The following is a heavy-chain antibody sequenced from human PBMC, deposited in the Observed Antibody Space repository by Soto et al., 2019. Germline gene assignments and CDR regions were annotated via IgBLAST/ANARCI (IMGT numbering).Heavy chain of an antibody. D-gene: IGHD6-19*01. Sequence: GGSLRLSCAASGFTFSNAWMNWVRQAPGKGLEWVGRIKSKTDGGTTDYAAPVKGRFTISRDDSKNTLYPQMNSLKTEDTAVYYCTTADTEPIVIYSSGDNWGQGTLVTVSS. V-gene: IGHV3-15*07. CDR2: IKSKTDGGTT. J-gene: IGHJ4*02. CDR3: TTADTEPIVIYSSGDN. CDR1: GFTFSNAW.